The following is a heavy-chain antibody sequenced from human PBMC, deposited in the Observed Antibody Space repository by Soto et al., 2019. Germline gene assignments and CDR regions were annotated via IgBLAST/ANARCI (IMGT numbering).Heavy chain of an antibody. Sequence: QVQLQESGPGLVKPSQTLSLTCTVSGGSISSGGYYWSWIRQHPGKGLEWIGYIYYSGSTYYNPSLNGRVTFSVDTSKNQFSLKLSSVTAADTAVYYCAREGVRGVDAFEIWRQWTMVTVSS. CDR2: IYYSGST. CDR3: AREGVRGVDAFEI. V-gene: IGHV4-31*03. J-gene: IGHJ3*02. D-gene: IGHD3-10*01. CDR1: GGSISSGGYY.